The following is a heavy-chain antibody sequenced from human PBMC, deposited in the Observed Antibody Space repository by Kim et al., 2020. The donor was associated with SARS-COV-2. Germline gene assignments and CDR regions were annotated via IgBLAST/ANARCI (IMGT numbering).Heavy chain of an antibody. CDR2: IYYSVNT. CDR3: ARDVGGSGNY. J-gene: IGHJ4*02. D-gene: IGHD3-10*01. Sequence: SETLSLTCTVSGGSISSGGYYWNWIRQHPGKGLEWIGYIYYSVNTYYNPSLKSRVTISLDTSKNQFSLRLSSVTAADTAVYYCARDVGGSGNYWGQGTLVTVSS. CDR1: GGSISSGGYY. V-gene: IGHV4-31*03.